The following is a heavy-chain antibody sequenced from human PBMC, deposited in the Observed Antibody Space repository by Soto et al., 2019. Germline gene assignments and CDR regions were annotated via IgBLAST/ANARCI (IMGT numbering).Heavy chain of an antibody. CDR1: GFTFSSYW. CDR3: ASKSRANDYGDYGYYYYYYMDV. CDR2: IKQDGSEK. D-gene: IGHD4-17*01. Sequence: PGGSLRLSCAASGFTFSSYWMSWVRQAPGKGLEWVANIKQDGSEKYYVDSVKGRFTIFGDNAKNSLYLQMNSLRAEDTAVYYCASKSRANDYGDYGYYYYYYMDVWGKGTTVTVSS. J-gene: IGHJ6*03. V-gene: IGHV3-7*01.